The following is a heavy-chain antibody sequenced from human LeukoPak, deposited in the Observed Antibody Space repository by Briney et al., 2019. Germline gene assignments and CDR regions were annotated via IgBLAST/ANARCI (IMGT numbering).Heavy chain of an antibody. CDR1: GGSISSSSYY. V-gene: IGHV4-39*01. CDR2: IYYSGST. J-gene: IGHJ4*02. Sequence: PSETLSLTCTVSGGSISSSSYYWGWIRQPPGKGLEWIGSIYYSGSTYYNPSLKSRVTISVDTSKNQFSLKLSSVTAADTAVYYCARHVSDIVVVPAAIDYWGQGTLVTVSS. CDR3: ARHVSDIVVVPAAIDY. D-gene: IGHD2-2*01.